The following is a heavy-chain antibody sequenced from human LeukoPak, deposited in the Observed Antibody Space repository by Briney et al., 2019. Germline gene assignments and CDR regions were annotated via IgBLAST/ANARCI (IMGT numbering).Heavy chain of an antibody. Sequence: KPSETLSLTCTVSGVSISNYYWIWLRQPPGKGREWRGYVYYTGSTSYNPSLKSRVTISGDTSKNQFSLKLSSVTAADTAVYYCTRRGGSSSSDWFDPWGQGPLVIVSS. V-gene: IGHV4-59*08. CDR3: TRRGGSSSSDWFDP. CDR2: VYYTGST. D-gene: IGHD6-6*01. J-gene: IGHJ5*02. CDR1: GVSISNYY.